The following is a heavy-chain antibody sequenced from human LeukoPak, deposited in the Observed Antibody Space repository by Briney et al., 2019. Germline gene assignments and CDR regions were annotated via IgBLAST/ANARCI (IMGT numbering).Heavy chain of an antibody. CDR1: GYTFTSYG. CDR2: ISAYNGNT. J-gene: IGHJ4*02. V-gene: IGHV1-18*01. D-gene: IGHD6-6*01. Sequence: GASVKVSCKASGYTFTSYGISWVRQAPGQGLEWMGWISAYNGNTNYAQKLQGRVTMTRDTSTSTVYMELSSLRSEDTAVYYCARSAPIEYSSSTIDYWGQGTLVTVSS. CDR3: ARSAPIEYSSSTIDY.